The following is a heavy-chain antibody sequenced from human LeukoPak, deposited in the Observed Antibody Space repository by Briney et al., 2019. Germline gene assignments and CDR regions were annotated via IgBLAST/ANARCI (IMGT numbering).Heavy chain of an antibody. CDR1: GGSISSYY. V-gene: IGHV4-59*01. CDR2: IYYSGST. Sequence: SETLSLTCTVSGGSISSYYWSWIRQPPGKGLEWIGYIYYSGSTNYNPSLKSRVTMSVDTSKNQFSLKLSSVTAADTAVYYCARERLRLGESDPYYYYYYGMDVWGQGTTVTVSS. J-gene: IGHJ6*02. D-gene: IGHD3-16*01. CDR3: ARERLRLGESDPYYYYYYGMDV.